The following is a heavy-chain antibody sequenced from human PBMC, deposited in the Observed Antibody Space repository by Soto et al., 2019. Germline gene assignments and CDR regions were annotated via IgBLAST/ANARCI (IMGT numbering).Heavy chain of an antibody. CDR1: GFTFSSYA. J-gene: IGHJ6*02. V-gene: IGHV3-23*01. CDR2: ISGGGSRT. CDR3: AKKRSSYYYERSRNYYYYGMDV. Sequence: GGSLRLSCAASGFTFSSYAMSWVRQAPGKGLEWVSVISGGGSRTYYADSVKGRFTISRDNSKNTLYLQMNSLRAEDTAVYYCAKKRSSYYYERSRNYYYYGMDVWGQGTTVTVSS. D-gene: IGHD3-22*01.